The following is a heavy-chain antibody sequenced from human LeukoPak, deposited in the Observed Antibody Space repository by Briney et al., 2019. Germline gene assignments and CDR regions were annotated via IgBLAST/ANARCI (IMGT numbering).Heavy chain of an antibody. Sequence: GGSLRLSCAASGFIFSNYAMYWVRQAPGKGLEWVSAISSRSDNTYYADSVKGRFTLSRDSSKNTLYLQMNSLRADDTAVYYCAKWGDYDVLTGYYVSDFWGQGTLVTVSS. J-gene: IGHJ4*02. CDR3: AKWGDYDVLTGYYVSDF. CDR1: GFIFSNYA. CDR2: ISSRSDNT. V-gene: IGHV3-23*01. D-gene: IGHD3-9*01.